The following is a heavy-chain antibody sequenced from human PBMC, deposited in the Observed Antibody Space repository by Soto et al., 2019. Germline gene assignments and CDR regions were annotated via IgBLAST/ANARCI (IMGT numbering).Heavy chain of an antibody. CDR2: ISGNSGKT. CDR3: AKLGFVLMELYYFHQ. V-gene: IGHV3-23*01. D-gene: IGHD2-8*01. Sequence: GSLRLSCAASGFTFSSYAMSWVRQAPGKELEWVSTISGNSGKTNYAESVKGRFSISRDNSKNTVHLQLDSLRAEDTAVYFCAKLGFVLMELYYFHQWGHGTLVTVSS. CDR1: GFTFSSYA. J-gene: IGHJ4*01.